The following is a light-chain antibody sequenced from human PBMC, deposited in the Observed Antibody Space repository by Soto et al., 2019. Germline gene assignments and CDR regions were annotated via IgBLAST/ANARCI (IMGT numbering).Light chain of an antibody. CDR1: QSLLHSNGYNY. Sequence: MTQSPLSLPVTPGEPASISFRSSQSLLHSNGYNYLNWYQQKPGKAPKLLIYAASSLQSGVPSRFSGSGSGTDFTLTISSLQPEDFATYYCQQSYSTPSWTFGQGTKVDIK. V-gene: IGKV1-39*01. CDR2: AAS. CDR3: QQSYSTPSWT. J-gene: IGKJ1*01.